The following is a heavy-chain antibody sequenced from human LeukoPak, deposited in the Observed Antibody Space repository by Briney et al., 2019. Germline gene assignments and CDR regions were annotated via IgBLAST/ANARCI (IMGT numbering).Heavy chain of an antibody. CDR3: ARGEWDLLFDY. V-gene: IGHV4-59*01. J-gene: IGHJ4*02. CDR1: GGSISGYY. D-gene: IGHD1-26*01. CDR2: IFYSGST. Sequence: SETLSLTCTVSGGSISGYYWSWIRQPPGKGLEWIGYIFYSGSTNYNPSLKSRVTISVDTSKNQFSLKLSSVTAADTAVYYCARGEWDLLFDYWGRGTLVTVSS.